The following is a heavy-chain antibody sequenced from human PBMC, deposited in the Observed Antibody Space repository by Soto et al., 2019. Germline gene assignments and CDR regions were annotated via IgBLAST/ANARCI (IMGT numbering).Heavy chain of an antibody. D-gene: IGHD6-6*01. CDR3: ARDRIAARVPYYYYYYGMDV. CDR2: INAGNGNT. J-gene: IGHJ6*02. V-gene: IGHV1-3*01. Sequence: ASVKVSYKASGYTFTSYAMHWVRQAPGQRLEWMGWINAGNGNTKYSQKFQGRVTITRDTSASTAYMELSSLRSEDTAVYYCARDRIAARVPYYYYYYGMDVWGQGTTVTVSS. CDR1: GYTFTSYA.